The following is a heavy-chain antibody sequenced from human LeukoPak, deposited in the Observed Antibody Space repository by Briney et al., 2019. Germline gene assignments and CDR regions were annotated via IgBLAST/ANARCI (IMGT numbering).Heavy chain of an antibody. D-gene: IGHD2-2*02. CDR3: ARGSYITSTDY. CDR2: IIPNSGGT. J-gene: IGHJ4*02. CDR1: GDTFSIYA. V-gene: IGHV1-2*02. Sequence: ASVKVSCKASGDTFSIYAISWVRQAPGQGLEWMGWIIPNSGGTNYAQKFQGRVIMTRDTSISTAYMELSSLRSDDTAVYYCARGSYITSTDYWGQGTLVTVSS.